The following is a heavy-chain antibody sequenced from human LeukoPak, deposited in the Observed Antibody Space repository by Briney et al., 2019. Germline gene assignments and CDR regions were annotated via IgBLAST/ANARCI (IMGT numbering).Heavy chain of an antibody. V-gene: IGHV3-23*01. D-gene: IGHD2-2*01. CDR3: ANSPMIPSVYY. Sequence: GGSLRLSCAGSKFTVSYNYMSWVRQAPGKGLEWVSAISGSGGSTYYADSVKGRFTISRDNSKNTLYLQMNSLRAEDTAVYYCANSPMIPSVYYWGQGTLVTVSS. CDR1: KFTVSYNY. J-gene: IGHJ4*02. CDR2: ISGSGGST.